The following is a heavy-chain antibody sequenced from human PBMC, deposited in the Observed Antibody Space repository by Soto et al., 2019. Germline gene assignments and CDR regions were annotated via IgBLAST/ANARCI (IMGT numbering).Heavy chain of an antibody. CDR1: GFAFSSYA. V-gene: IGHV3-23*01. J-gene: IGHJ4*02. D-gene: IGHD6-13*01. CDR2: ISGSGGST. Sequence: EVQLLEAGGGLVQPGGSLRLSCTASGFAFSSYAMSWVRQAPGKGLEWVSAISGSGGSTYYADSVKGRFTLSRDHSKNTLYLQMNRLRAEDTAVYYCAKGEYSSSWYLGQGTLVTVSS. CDR3: AKGEYSSSWY.